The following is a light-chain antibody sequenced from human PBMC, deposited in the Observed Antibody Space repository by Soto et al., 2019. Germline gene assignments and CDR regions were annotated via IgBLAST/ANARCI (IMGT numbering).Light chain of an antibody. Sequence: QSGLTHPPSATGSRGQSVTISCTGTSSDVGGYNYVSWYQQHPGKAPKLMIYEVSKRPSGVPDRFSGSKSGNTASLTVSGLQAEDEADYYCSSYAGSNIGVFGTGTKFTVL. CDR1: SSDVGGYNY. J-gene: IGLJ1*01. CDR3: SSYAGSNIGV. CDR2: EVS. V-gene: IGLV2-8*01.